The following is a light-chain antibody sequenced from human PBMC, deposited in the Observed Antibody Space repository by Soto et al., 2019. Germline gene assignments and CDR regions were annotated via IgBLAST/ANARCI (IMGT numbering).Light chain of an antibody. V-gene: IGKV3-20*01. CDR1: QSVSTSY. CDR2: GAS. Sequence: ESVLTQSPGTLSLSPGESATLSCRASQSVSTSYLAWYQQKPGQAPRLLIYGASSRATGIPDRFSGSGSGTDFTLTISRLEPEDFEVYYCQQYGSSPRTFGQGTKVEI. CDR3: QQYGSSPRT. J-gene: IGKJ1*01.